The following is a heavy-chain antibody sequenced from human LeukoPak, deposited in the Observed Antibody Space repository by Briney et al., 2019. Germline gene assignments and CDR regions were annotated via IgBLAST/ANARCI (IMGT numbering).Heavy chain of an antibody. V-gene: IGHV3-11*03. CDR2: ISSSSSYT. J-gene: IGHJ4*02. CDR1: GFTVSVNY. Sequence: GGSLRLSCAASGFTVSVNYMSWVRQAPGKGLEWVSYISSSSSYTNYADSVKGRFTISRDNAKNSLYLQMNSLRAEDTAVYYCAGVAAAGTDYWGQGTLVTVSS. D-gene: IGHD6-13*01. CDR3: AGVAAAGTDY.